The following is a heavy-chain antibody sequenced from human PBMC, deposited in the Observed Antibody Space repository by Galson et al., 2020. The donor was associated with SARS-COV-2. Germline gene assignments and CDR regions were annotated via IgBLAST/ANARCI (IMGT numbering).Heavy chain of an antibody. CDR3: AREGGYYYDSSGLLDY. Sequence: ASVKVSCKASGYTFTSYGISWVRQAPGQGLEWMGWISAYNGNTNYAQKLQSRVTMTTDTSTSTAYMELRSLRSDDTAVYYCAREGGYYYDSSGLLDYWGQGTLVTVSS. V-gene: IGHV1-18*04. D-gene: IGHD3-22*01. CDR1: GYTFTSYG. J-gene: IGHJ4*02. CDR2: ISAYNGNT.